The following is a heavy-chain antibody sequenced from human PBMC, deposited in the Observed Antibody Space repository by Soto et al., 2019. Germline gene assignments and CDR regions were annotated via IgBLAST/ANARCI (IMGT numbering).Heavy chain of an antibody. V-gene: IGHV3-48*03. J-gene: IGHJ6*02. CDR1: GFNFSSYE. CDR2: ISSSGSTI. Sequence: GGSLRLSCAASGFNFSSYEMNWVRQAPGKGLEWVPYISSSGSTIYYADSVKGRFTISRDNAKNSLYLQMNSLRAEDTAVYYCARDHKGGYYYYGMDVWGQGTTVTVSS. CDR3: ARDHKGGYYYYGMDV.